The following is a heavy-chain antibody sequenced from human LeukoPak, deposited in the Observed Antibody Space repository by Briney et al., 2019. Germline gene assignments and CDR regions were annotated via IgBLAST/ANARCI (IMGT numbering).Heavy chain of an antibody. V-gene: IGHV3-30*02. CDR3: AKKSHGSGSPTYYYYYMDV. CDR2: IRYDGSDK. J-gene: IGHJ6*03. CDR1: GFTFSSYG. Sequence: GGSLRLSCAASGFTFSSYGIHWVRQAPGKGLEWVAFIRYDGSDKYYADSVKGRFTISRDNSRNTLYLQMNSLRAEDTAVYYCAKKSHGSGSPTYYYYYMDVWGKGTTVTISS. D-gene: IGHD3-10*01.